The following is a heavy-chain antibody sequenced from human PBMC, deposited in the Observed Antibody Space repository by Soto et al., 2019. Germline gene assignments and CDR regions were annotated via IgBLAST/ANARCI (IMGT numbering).Heavy chain of an antibody. J-gene: IGHJ5*02. CDR1: GGSVSSSSYY. CDR2: IYYSGST. Sequence: SETLSLTCTVSGGSVSSSSYYWGWIRQPPGKGLEWIGSIYYSGSTYYNPSLKSRVTISVDTSKNQFSLKLSSVTAADTAVYYCARTGYSSSWYGVTGWFDPWGQGTLVTVSS. D-gene: IGHD6-13*01. CDR3: ARTGYSSSWYGVTGWFDP. V-gene: IGHV4-39*01.